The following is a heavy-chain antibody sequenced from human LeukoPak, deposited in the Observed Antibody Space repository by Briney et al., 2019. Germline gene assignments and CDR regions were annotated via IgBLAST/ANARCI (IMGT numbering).Heavy chain of an antibody. CDR1: GFTFSSHL. CDR2: ISNDGSKK. J-gene: IGHJ4*02. CDR3: AKDRYSYAFEYSDS. V-gene: IGHV3-30*18. Sequence: GGSLRLSCAASGFTFSSHLMHWVRQAPGKGLDWVAVISNDGSKKYYADSVKGRFTISRDNSKNTLSLQVSSLRTEDTAVYYCAKDRYSYAFEYSDSWGQGTLVTVSS. D-gene: IGHD5-18*01.